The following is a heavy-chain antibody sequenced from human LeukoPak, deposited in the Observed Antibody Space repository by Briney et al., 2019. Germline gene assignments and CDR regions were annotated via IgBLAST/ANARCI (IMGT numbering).Heavy chain of an antibody. Sequence: GGSLRLSCAASGLTFSSYAMSWVRPAPGKGLEWVANIKQDGSEKYYVDSVKGRFSISRDNAKNSLYLQMNGLGAEDTAVYYCASRVGVRGAYYYYGMDVWGQGTTVTVSS. CDR1: GLTFSSYA. CDR2: IKQDGSEK. CDR3: ASRVGVRGAYYYYGMDV. V-gene: IGHV3-7*02. D-gene: IGHD3-10*01. J-gene: IGHJ6*02.